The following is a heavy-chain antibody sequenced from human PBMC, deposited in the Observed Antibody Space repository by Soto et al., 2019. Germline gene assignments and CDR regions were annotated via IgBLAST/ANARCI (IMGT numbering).Heavy chain of an antibody. CDR3: ARAYTGRLPRRADYYYAMDV. CDR2: IGAARDP. J-gene: IGHJ6*02. Sequence: GESLKISCATSGVTFSNFDMHWVRQVPGKGLEWVSAIGAARDPYYLGSVKGRFTISRENAKNSVYLQMNDLRAGDSAVYYCARAYTGRLPRRADYYYAMDVWGQGTTVTVSS. D-gene: IGHD2-2*02. CDR1: GVTFSNFD. V-gene: IGHV3-13*05.